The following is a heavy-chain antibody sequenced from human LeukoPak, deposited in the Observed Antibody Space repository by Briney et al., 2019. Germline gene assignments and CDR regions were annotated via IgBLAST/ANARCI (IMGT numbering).Heavy chain of an antibody. CDR3: ARGRSYNPWPAGY. CDR2: ISSGGDSR. Sequence: GGSLRLSCAASGFTFTSHSLSWVRQAPGKGLEWVSSISSGGDSRYYADSLRGRFTISRDNAENSLYLQINSLTAEDTAVYYCARGRSYNPWPAGYWGQGTLVTVSS. J-gene: IGHJ4*02. CDR1: GFTFTSHS. D-gene: IGHD5-24*01. V-gene: IGHV3-21*06.